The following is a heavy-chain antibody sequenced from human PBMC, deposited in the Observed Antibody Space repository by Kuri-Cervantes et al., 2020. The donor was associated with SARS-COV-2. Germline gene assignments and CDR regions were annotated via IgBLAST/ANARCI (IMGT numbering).Heavy chain of an antibody. J-gene: IGHJ4*02. CDR1: GYSISSGCY. CDR3: ARHGTAAAVD. Sequence: ESLKISCAVSGYSISSGCYWGWIRQPPGKGLEWIGSIYHSGSTYYNPSLKSRVTISVDTSKNQFSLKLSSVTAADTAVYYCARHGTAAAVDWGQGTLVTVSS. CDR2: IYHSGST. V-gene: IGHV4-38-2*01. D-gene: IGHD6-13*01.